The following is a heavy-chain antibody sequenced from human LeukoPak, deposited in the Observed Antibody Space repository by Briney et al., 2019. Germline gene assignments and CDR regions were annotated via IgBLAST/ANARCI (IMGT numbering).Heavy chain of an antibody. V-gene: IGHV3-7*01. CDR1: GFTFSSYW. D-gene: IGHD1-26*01. CDR2: IKKDGSEK. Sequence: TGGSLRLSCAASGFTFSSYWMSWVRQAPGKGLEWVANIKKDGSEKYYVDSVKGRFTISRDNAKNSLYLQMNSLRAEDPAVYYCARTDYSGSYFSSDAFDIWGQGTMVTVSS. CDR3: ARTDYSGSYFSSDAFDI. J-gene: IGHJ3*02.